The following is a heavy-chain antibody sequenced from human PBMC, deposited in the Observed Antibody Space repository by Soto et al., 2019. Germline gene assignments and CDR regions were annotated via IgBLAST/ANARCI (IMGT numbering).Heavy chain of an antibody. CDR2: IIPILDVA. J-gene: IGHJ5*02. Sequence: QVQLVQSGAEVKRPGSSVKVSCQTSGGTFRTYTINWVRQAPGQGLEWMGRIIPILDVANYAQKFQGRVTITEDKSTRKAHMELRSLRSEATAVYYCARSIQADIGVAGPQDIWFDPWGQGTLVTVSS. CDR1: GGTFRTYT. D-gene: IGHD6-19*01. V-gene: IGHV1-69*02. CDR3: ARSIQADIGVAGPQDIWFDP.